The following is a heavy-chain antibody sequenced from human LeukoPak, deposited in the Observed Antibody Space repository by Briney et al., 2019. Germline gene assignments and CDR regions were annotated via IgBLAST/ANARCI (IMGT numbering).Heavy chain of an antibody. CDR2: IKSKADGATT. Sequence: GGSLRLSCAASGFTFSDAWMSWVRQAPGKGLEWVGRIKSKADGATTSYALPLRGRFSLSGDDSKNTLYLQINRLTTDDTAMYYCVTHSNMYYFDNWGQGTLVTVSS. J-gene: IGHJ4*02. CDR1: GFTFSDAW. CDR3: VTHSNMYYFDN. D-gene: IGHD2-15*01. V-gene: IGHV3-15*01.